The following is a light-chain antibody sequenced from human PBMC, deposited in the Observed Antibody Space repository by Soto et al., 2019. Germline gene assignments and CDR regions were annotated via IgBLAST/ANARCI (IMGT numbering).Light chain of an antibody. V-gene: IGLV2-14*03. CDR2: DVT. CDR1: SSYVGGYNY. J-gene: IGLJ3*02. CDR3: TSYTTSSPYLV. Sequence: QSVLTQPASVSGSPGQSITISCTGTSSYVGGYNYVSWYQHHPGKAPKLMIYDVTNRPSGVSNRFSGSKSGNTASLTISGLQAEDEADYYCTSYTTSSPYLVFGGGTKLTVL.